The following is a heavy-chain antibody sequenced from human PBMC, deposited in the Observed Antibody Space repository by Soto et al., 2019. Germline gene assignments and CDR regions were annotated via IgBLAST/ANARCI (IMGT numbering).Heavy chain of an antibody. Sequence: PGGSLRLSCAASGFTFSTYWMSWVRQAPGKGLEWVANIKQDGSEKYYVDSVKGRFTISRDNAKNSLHLQMNSLRAEDTAVYYCARAVVKYNILTGYSYNFDYWGQGTLVTVSS. V-gene: IGHV3-7*01. CDR3: ARAVVKYNILTGYSYNFDY. CDR2: IKQDGSEK. J-gene: IGHJ4*02. CDR1: GFTFSTYW. D-gene: IGHD3-9*01.